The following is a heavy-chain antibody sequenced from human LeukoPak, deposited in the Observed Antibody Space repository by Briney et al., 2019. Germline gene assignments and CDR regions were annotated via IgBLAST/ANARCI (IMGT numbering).Heavy chain of an antibody. CDR2: ISGSGGNT. J-gene: IGHJ4*02. D-gene: IGHD3-10*01. V-gene: IGHV3-23*01. CDR3: AKVLVPPMVRGVTLLGPFDY. Sequence: PGGSLRLSCAASGFTFSSYAMSWVRQAPGKGLEWVSAISGSGGNTYYADSVKGRFTISRDNSKNTLYLQMNSLRAEDTAVYYCAKVLVPPMVRGVTLLGPFDYWGQGTLVTVSS. CDR1: GFTFSSYA.